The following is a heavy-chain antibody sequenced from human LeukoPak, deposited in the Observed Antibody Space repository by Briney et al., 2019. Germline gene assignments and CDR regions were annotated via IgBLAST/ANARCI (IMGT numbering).Heavy chain of an antibody. CDR1: GGSISSYY. J-gene: IGHJ6*03. D-gene: IGHD2-2*01. V-gene: IGHV4-59*01. CDR3: ARDNCSSTSCYGYYYYYYMDV. Sequence: SETLSLTCTVSGGSISSYYWSWIRQPPGKGLEWIGYIYYSGSTNYNPSLKSRVTISVDTSKNQFSLKLSSVTAAGTAVYYCARDNCSSTSCYGYYYYYYMDVWRKGTTVTVSS. CDR2: IYYSGST.